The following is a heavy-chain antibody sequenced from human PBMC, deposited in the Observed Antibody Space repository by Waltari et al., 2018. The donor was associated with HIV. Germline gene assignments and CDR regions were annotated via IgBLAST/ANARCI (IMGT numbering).Heavy chain of an antibody. CDR3: ARILISGAFDI. CDR2: IAASYGNT. Sequence: EALLLESGGDFVQPCGSLRLSWRGAGLPFCTYAMIWVRQAPGRGLAWVSAIAASYGNTYYADSVRGRFTISKDNSANSLYLQMNSLRAEDTALYYCARILISGAFDIWGQGTMVAVSS. J-gene: IGHJ3*02. V-gene: IGHV3-23*01. D-gene: IGHD3-9*01. CDR1: GLPFCTYA.